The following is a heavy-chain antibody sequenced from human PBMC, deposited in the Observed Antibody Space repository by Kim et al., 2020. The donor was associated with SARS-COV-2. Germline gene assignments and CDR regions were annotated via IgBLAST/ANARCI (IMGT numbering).Heavy chain of an antibody. CDR2: IYHDGDN. CDR3: VRYEGSGAYAQALDP. V-gene: IGHV4-39*07. D-gene: IGHD3-10*01. CDR1: GGSISSSDYY. Sequence: SETLSLTCAVSGGSISSSDYYWGWVRQPPGKGLEWIGNIYHDGDNYYNPTLNSRVTISPDTSRNQFSLSLTSVTAADTAVYYCVRYEGSGAYAQALDPWGQGILVTVSS. J-gene: IGHJ5*02.